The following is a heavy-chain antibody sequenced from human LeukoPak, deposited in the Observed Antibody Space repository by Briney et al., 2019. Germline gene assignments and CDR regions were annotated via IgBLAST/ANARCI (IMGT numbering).Heavy chain of an antibody. V-gene: IGHV3-66*01. CDR1: GFTVSSNC. D-gene: IGHD3-10*01. Sequence: GGSLRLSCAASGFTVSSNCMSWVRQAPGKGLEWVSIICGSDSTYYADSVKGRFIISRYNSKLYLQMNSLRAEDTAVYYCAKAGLWTYGFQDFWGQGTLVTVSS. CDR2: ICGSDST. CDR3: AKAGLWTYGFQDF. J-gene: IGHJ4*02.